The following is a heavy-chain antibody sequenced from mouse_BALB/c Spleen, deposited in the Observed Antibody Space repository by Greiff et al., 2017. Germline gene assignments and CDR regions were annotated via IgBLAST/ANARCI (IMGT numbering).Heavy chain of an antibody. J-gene: IGHJ4*01. CDR1: GFTFSSFG. D-gene: IGHD2-3*01. CDR2: ISSGSSTI. V-gene: IGHV5-17*02. Sequence: EVQVVESGGGLVQPGGSRKLSCAASGFTFSSFGMHWVRQAPEKGLEWVAYISSGSSTIYYADTVKGRFTISRDNPKNTLFLQMTSLRSEDTAMYYCASGYDGYYAYWGQGTSVTVSS. CDR3: ASGYDGYYAY.